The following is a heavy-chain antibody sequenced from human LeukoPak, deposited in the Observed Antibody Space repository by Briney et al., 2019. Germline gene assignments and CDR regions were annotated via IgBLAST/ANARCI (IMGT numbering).Heavy chain of an antibody. J-gene: IGHJ4*02. V-gene: IGHV4-34*01. Sequence: SETLSLTCAVYGGSFSGYYWSWIRQPPGKGLEWIGEINHSGSTNYNPSLKSRVTISVDTSKNQFSLKLSSVTAADTAVYYCARTLGGVAAAGTFDYWGQGTPVTVSS. D-gene: IGHD6-13*01. CDR1: GGSFSGYY. CDR3: ARTLGGVAAAGTFDY. CDR2: INHSGST.